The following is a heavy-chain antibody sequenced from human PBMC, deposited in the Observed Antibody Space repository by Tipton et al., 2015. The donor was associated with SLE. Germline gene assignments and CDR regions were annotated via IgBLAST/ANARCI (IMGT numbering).Heavy chain of an antibody. CDR2: ISSSSSYI. J-gene: IGHJ3*02. CDR3: AREWEPDAFDI. Sequence: GSLRLSCTASGFTFGDYAMSWVRQAPGKGLEWVSSISSSSSYIYYADSVKGRFTISRDNAKNSLYLQMNSLRAEDTAVYYCAREWEPDAFDIWGQGTMVTVSS. D-gene: IGHD1-26*01. V-gene: IGHV3-21*01. CDR1: GFTFGDYA.